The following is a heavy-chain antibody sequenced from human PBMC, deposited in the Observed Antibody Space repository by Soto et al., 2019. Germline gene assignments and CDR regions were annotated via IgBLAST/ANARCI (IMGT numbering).Heavy chain of an antibody. J-gene: IGHJ4*02. CDR3: TSQEVRTPYFLDY. CDR2: IKQDGSEK. CDR1: GFTFIRYW. Sequence: PGGSLILSCAASGFTFIRYWMSWGRQAPGKGLEWVANIKQDGSEKDYVDSVKGRFTISRDNAKNSLYLQMNSLRAEDTAVYYCTSQEVRTPYFLDYWGQGTLVTVSS. V-gene: IGHV3-7*05. D-gene: IGHD1-26*01.